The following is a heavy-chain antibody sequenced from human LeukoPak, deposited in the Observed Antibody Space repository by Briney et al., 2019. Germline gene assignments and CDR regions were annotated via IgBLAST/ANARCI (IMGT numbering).Heavy chain of an antibody. Sequence: GASVKVSCKAFGYSLTNYYVHWVRQAPGQGLEWMGEINPSGGSTNYAQRFQGRITVTRDTYTNTVYMDLSSLRSEDTATYYCARGPPTTRIGAGRFDYWGQGSLLTVAS. D-gene: IGHD5-12*01. CDR2: INPSGGST. CDR3: ARGPPTTRIGAGRFDY. CDR1: GYSLTNYY. J-gene: IGHJ4*02. V-gene: IGHV1-46*01.